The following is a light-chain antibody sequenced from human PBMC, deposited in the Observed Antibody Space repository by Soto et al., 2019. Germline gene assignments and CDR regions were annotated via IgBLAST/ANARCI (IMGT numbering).Light chain of an antibody. CDR2: GAS. Sequence: EIVMTQSPATLSVSPGERATLSCRASQSVNSNLAWDQQKPGQAPRLLISGASTRATGIPARFSGSGSETEFTLTISSLQSEDFAVYYCQQYNNWWTFGQGTKVEMK. CDR3: QQYNNWWT. V-gene: IGKV3-15*01. J-gene: IGKJ1*01. CDR1: QSVNSN.